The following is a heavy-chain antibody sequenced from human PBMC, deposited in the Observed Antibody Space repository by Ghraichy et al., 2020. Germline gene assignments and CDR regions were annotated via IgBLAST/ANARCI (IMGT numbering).Heavy chain of an antibody. CDR3: ASQSHYYDSSGYYYYWFDP. Sequence: SVKVSCKASGGTFSSYAISWVRQAPGQGLEWMGGIIPIFGTANYAQKFQGRVTITADESTSTAYMELSSLRSEDTAVYYCASQSHYYDSSGYYYYWFDPWGQGTLVTVSS. D-gene: IGHD3-22*01. CDR1: GGTFSSYA. CDR2: IIPIFGTA. V-gene: IGHV1-69*13. J-gene: IGHJ5*02.